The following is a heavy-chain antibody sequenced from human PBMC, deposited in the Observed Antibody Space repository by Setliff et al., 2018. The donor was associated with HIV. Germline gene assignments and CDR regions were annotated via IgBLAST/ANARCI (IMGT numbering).Heavy chain of an antibody. Sequence: QPGGSLRLSCAASGFTFSSYEMNWVRQAPGKGLEWVSYISSSGSTIYYADSVKGRFTISRDNAKNSLYLQMNSLRAEDTAVYYCARGVRDNSGWSSYYFDYWGQGTLVTVSS. J-gene: IGHJ4*02. CDR3: ARGVRDNSGWSSYYFDY. CDR1: GFTFSSYE. CDR2: ISSSGSTI. D-gene: IGHD6-19*01. V-gene: IGHV3-48*03.